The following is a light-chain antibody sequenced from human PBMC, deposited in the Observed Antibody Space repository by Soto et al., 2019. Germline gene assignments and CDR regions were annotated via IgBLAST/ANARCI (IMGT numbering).Light chain of an antibody. V-gene: IGKV1-39*01. CDR3: QQSYSTTWT. J-gene: IGKJ1*01. Sequence: ENEMSQSPSSLCASVGERVTITCRASQSISSYLNWYQQKPGKAPRLLIYAASSLQSGVPSRFSGSGSGTDFTLTISSLQPEDFATYSCQQSYSTTWTFGQGTKVDIK. CDR1: QSISSY. CDR2: AAS.